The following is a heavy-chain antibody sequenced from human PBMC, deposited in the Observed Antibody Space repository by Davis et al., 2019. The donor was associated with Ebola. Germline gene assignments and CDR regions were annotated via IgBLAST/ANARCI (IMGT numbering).Heavy chain of an antibody. J-gene: IGHJ4*02. CDR3: ASFPRERLGTIFDY. CDR2: VIPLFGTT. CDR1: GAAFSKYA. Sequence: SVKVSCKASGAAFSKYAISWVRQAPGQGLEWMGGVIPLFGTTTYAQKFQGRVTISADESTSTGYMELSSLTSEDTAVYYCASFPRERLGTIFDYWGQGTLVTVSS. D-gene: IGHD3-3*01. V-gene: IGHV1-69*13.